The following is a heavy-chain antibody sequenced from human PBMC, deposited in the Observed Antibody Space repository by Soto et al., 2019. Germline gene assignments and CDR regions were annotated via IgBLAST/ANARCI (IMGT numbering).Heavy chain of an antibody. V-gene: IGHV3-33*01. Sequence: QVHLVESGGGVVQPGRSLRLSCAASGLTFSSYVMHWVRQAPGKGLEWVAAIWSDGSNKFYADSVKGRLTVSRDNSKNTLYMQMTSIRADDTAVYYCAREGSAYYFDYWGQGTLVTVSS. CDR1: GLTFSSYV. D-gene: IGHD2-15*01. CDR3: AREGSAYYFDY. CDR2: IWSDGSNK. J-gene: IGHJ4*02.